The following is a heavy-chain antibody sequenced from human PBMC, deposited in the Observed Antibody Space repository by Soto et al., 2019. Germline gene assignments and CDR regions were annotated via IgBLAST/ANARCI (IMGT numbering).Heavy chain of an antibody. J-gene: IGHJ6*02. CDR1: GFTFSIYS. D-gene: IGHD3-9*01. CDR2: ISASGGST. V-gene: IGHV3-23*01. CDR3: AKVVKYDVLTGYYKGPDYYGMDV. Sequence: GGSLRLSCAASGFTFSIYSMNWVHQAPGKGLEWVALISASGGSTHYADSVEGRFTISRDNSKNTLYLEMNSLRAEDTAVYYCAKVVKYDVLTGYYKGPDYYGMDVWGQGTTVTVYS.